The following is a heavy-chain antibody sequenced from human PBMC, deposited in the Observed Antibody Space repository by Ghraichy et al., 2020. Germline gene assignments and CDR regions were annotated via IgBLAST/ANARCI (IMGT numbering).Heavy chain of an antibody. J-gene: IGHJ4*02. CDR1: RDNFYNYD. CDR3: ARVYGRGMVRAWGF. D-gene: IGHD3-10*01. V-gene: IGHV1-8*01. Sequence: ASVKVSCKAARDNFYNYDINWERQASVQGHKWIGSLNPSSGNTDYAQKFQGRVTMASDTSINTVFMELTNLRSEDTAVYYCARVYGRGMVRAWGFWGQGTRVIV. CDR2: LNPSSGNT.